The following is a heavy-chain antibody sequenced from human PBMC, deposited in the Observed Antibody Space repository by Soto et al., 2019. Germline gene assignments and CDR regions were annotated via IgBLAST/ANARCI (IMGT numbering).Heavy chain of an antibody. J-gene: IGHJ4*02. CDR1: GLTFSDSD. Sequence: EVQLVETGGGLIQPGGSLRLSCAASGLTFSDSDVSWVRQAPGKGLEWVAHFNRFGSAYYADSVKGRFTIPRDNSQNTVYLQMDRLRGDDTDVYYCAREYYDLSTGYSSFDYWGQGTLVTVAS. V-gene: IGHV3-53*02. CDR2: FNRFGSA. D-gene: IGHD3-9*01. CDR3: AREYYDLSTGYSSFDY.